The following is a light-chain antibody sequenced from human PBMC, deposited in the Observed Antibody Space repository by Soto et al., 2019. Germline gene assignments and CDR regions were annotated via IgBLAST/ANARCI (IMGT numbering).Light chain of an antibody. CDR3: SSFTSSVTYV. J-gene: IGLJ1*01. V-gene: IGLV2-14*01. CDR1: SSDVGDYDY. CDR2: DVS. Sequence: QSVLAQPASVSGSPGQSITISCTGTSSDVGDYDYVSWYQQYPGKAPKLMIYDVSNRPSGVSDRFSGSKSGNTASLTISGLQIEDEADYYCSSFTSSVTYVFGTGTKVTVL.